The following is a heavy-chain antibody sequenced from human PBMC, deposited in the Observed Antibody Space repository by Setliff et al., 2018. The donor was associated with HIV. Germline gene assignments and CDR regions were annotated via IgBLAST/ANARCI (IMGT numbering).Heavy chain of an antibody. CDR2: ITPSGAT. J-gene: IGHJ5*02. Sequence: SETLSLTCAVYGGSVSGHYWGWFRQPPGKGLEWIGEITPSGATNYLPSLKSRVTISADTSKNQFSLKLNSVTAADTAVYYCASRVYYYDSNNFLREEGFDPWGQGTLVTVS. D-gene: IGHD3-22*01. CDR3: ASRVYYYDSNNFLREEGFDP. CDR1: GGSVSGHY. V-gene: IGHV4-34*01.